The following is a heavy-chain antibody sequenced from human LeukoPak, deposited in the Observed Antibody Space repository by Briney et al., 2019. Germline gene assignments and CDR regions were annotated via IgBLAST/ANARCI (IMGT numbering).Heavy chain of an antibody. CDR1: GYTFTSYD. CDR2: MNPNSGNT. V-gene: IGHV1-8*01. D-gene: IGHD4-17*01. J-gene: IGHJ3*02. Sequence: ASVKVSCKASGYTFTSYDINWVRQASGQGLEWMGWMNPNSGNTGYAQKFQGRVTMTRNTSISTAYMELSSLRSEDTAVYYCAYGDYVRGAFDIWGQGTMVTVSS. CDR3: AYGDYVRGAFDI.